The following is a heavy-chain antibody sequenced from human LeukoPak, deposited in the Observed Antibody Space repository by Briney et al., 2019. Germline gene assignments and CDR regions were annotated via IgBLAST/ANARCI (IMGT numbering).Heavy chain of an antibody. Sequence: KPSETLSLTCTVSGGSISSYYWSWIRQPPGKGLEWIGYIYCSGSTNYNPSLKSRVTISVDTSKNQFSLKLSSVTAADTAVYYCARGRTLYSSSFDYWGQGTLVTVSS. CDR1: GGSISSYY. CDR2: IYCSGST. CDR3: ARGRTLYSSSFDY. D-gene: IGHD6-13*01. J-gene: IGHJ4*02. V-gene: IGHV4-59*01.